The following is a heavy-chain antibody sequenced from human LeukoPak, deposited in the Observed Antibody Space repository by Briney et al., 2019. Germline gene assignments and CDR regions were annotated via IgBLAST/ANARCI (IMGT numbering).Heavy chain of an antibody. J-gene: IGHJ5*02. CDR3: AKGGVAPSEFDP. V-gene: IGHV3-30*18. Sequence: GGSLRLSCAASGFTFSSYGMRWVRQAPGKGLEWVAVISYDGSNKYYADSVKGRFTISRDNSKNTLYLQMNSLRAEDTAVYYCAKGGVAPSEFDPWGQGTLVTVSS. CDR2: ISYDGSNK. CDR1: GFTFSSYG. D-gene: IGHD3-10*01.